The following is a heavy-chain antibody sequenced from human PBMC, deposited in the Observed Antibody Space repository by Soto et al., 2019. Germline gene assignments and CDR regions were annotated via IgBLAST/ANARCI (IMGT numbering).Heavy chain of an antibody. CDR1: GGSFRGFY. V-gene: IGHV4-34*01. CDR3: ARGRPHSSGGDY. Sequence: SETLSLTCAVSGGSFRGFYWTWIRQSPGKGLEWLGDINHVGITNYNPSLKSRVSIPVDTSKSQFSLKLSSVTAADTAVYYCARGRPHSSGGDYWGQGTLVTVSS. D-gene: IGHD3-22*01. CDR2: INHVGIT. J-gene: IGHJ4*02.